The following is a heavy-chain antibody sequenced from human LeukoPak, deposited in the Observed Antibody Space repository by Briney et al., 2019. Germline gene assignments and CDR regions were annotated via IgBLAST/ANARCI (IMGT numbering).Heavy chain of an antibody. CDR1: GGSISSSSYY. D-gene: IGHD3-10*01. J-gene: IGHJ2*01. CDR2: IYYSGST. CDR3: ARILPLLWFGESPGYFDL. Sequence: SETLSLTCTVSGGSISSSSYYWGWIRQPPGKGLEWIGSIYYSGSTYYNPSLKSRVTISVDTSKNQFSLKLSSVTAADTAVYYCARILPLLWFGESPGYFDLWGRGTLVTVSS. V-gene: IGHV4-39*07.